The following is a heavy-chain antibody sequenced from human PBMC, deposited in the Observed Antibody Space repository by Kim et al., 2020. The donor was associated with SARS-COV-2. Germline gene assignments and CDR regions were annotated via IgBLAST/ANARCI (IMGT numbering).Heavy chain of an antibody. D-gene: IGHD3-9*01. CDR2: ISSSSSYI. CDR3: ASSGRLRYFDWYNPFDP. CDR1: GFTFSSYS. V-gene: IGHV3-21*01. Sequence: GGSLRLSCAASGFTFSSYSMNWVRQAPGKGLEWVSSISSSSSYIYYADSVKGRFTISRDNAKNSLYLQMNSLRAEDTAVYYCASSGRLRYFDWYNPFDPWGQGTLVTVAS. J-gene: IGHJ5*02.